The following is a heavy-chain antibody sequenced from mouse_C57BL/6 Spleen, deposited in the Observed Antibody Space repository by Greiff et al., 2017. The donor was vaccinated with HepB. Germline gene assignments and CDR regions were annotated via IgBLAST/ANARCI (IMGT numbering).Heavy chain of an antibody. D-gene: IGHD2-5*01. J-gene: IGHJ4*01. CDR2: INYDGSST. CDR1: GFTFSDYY. V-gene: IGHV5-16*01. CDR3: ARVHSNYLYYAMDY. Sequence: EVMLVESEGGLVQPGSSMKLSCTASGFTFSDYYMAWVRQVPEKGLEWVANINYDGSSTYYLDSLKSRFIISRDNAKNILYLQMSSLKSEDTATYYCARVHSNYLYYAMDYWGQGTSVTVSS.